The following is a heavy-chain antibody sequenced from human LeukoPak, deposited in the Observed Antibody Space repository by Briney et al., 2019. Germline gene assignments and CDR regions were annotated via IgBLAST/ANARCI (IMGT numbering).Heavy chain of an antibody. CDR3: ARDPPYYDFRSGYYTHLDY. CDR2: INPNSGGT. Sequence: ASVKVSCKASGYTFTGYYMHWVRQAPGQGLEWMGWINPNSGGTNYAQKFQGRVTMTRDTSISTAYMELSRLRSDDTAVYYCARDPPYYDFRSGYYTHLDYWGQGTLVTVSS. CDR1: GYTFTGYY. D-gene: IGHD3-3*01. V-gene: IGHV1-2*02. J-gene: IGHJ4*02.